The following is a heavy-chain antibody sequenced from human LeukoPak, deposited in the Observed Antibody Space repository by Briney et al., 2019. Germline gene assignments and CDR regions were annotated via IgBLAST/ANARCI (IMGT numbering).Heavy chain of an antibody. CDR1: GFTFIHYV. CDR2: IRSDATNQ. V-gene: IGHV3-33*01. CDR3: ARDAQRGFD. J-gene: IGHJ4*01. Sequence: PGRSLSLSCEASGFTFIHYVLHWVRQAPGKGLEWVAVIRSDATNQYYADSVKGRFTISRDNFKKTVSLQMNSLRAEDTAVYYCARDAQRGFD. D-gene: IGHD5-24*01.